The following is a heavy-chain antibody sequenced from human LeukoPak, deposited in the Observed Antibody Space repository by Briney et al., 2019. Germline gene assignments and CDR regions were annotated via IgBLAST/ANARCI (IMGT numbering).Heavy chain of an antibody. CDR1: GFTFSSYS. Sequence: GGSLRLSCAASGFTFSSYSMNWVRQAPGKGLEWVSYISSSSSTIYYADSVKGRFTISRDNAKNSLYMQMNSLRAEDTAVYYCARGYGYSYGYPYYMDVWGKGTTVTVSS. D-gene: IGHD5-18*01. J-gene: IGHJ6*03. V-gene: IGHV3-48*01. CDR2: ISSSSSTI. CDR3: ARGYGYSYGYPYYMDV.